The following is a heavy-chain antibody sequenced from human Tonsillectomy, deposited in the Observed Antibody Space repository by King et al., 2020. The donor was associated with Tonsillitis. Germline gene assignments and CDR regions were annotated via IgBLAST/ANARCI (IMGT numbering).Heavy chain of an antibody. J-gene: IGHJ6*02. CDR3: ARGITMIDYYGMDV. D-gene: IGHD3-22*01. Sequence: VQLVESGGGLVKPGGSLRLSCAASGFTFSSYSMNWVRQAPGKGLEWVSSISSSSSYIYYADSVKGRFTISRDNAKNSLYLQMNSLRAEDTAVYYCARGITMIDYYGMDVWGHGTTVTVSS. CDR2: ISSSSSYI. V-gene: IGHV3-21*01. CDR1: GFTFSSYS.